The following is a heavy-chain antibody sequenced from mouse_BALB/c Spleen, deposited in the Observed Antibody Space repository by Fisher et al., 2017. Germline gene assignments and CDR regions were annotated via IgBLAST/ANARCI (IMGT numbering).Heavy chain of an antibody. CDR3: ARRRDFYAMDY. Sequence: KFKGKATLTADKSSSTAYMQLSSLASEDSAVYYCARRRDFYAMDYWGQGTSVTVSS. J-gene: IGHJ4*01. V-gene: IGHV1-87*01.